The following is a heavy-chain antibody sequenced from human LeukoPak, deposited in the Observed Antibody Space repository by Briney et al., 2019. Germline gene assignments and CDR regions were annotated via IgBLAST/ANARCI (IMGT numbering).Heavy chain of an antibody. Sequence: GASVKVSCKVSGYTLTELSMHWVRQAPGKGLEWMGGFDPEDGETIYAQKFQGRVTMTEDTSTDTAYMELSSLRSEDTAVYYCATLIVVSAAIWYGMDVWGQGTTVTVSS. V-gene: IGHV1-24*01. D-gene: IGHD2-2*01. CDR2: FDPEDGET. CDR1: GYTLTELS. CDR3: ATLIVVSAAIWYGMDV. J-gene: IGHJ6*02.